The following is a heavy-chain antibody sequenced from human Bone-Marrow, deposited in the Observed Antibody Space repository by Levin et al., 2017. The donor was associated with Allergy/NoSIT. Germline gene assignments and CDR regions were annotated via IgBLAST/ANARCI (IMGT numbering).Heavy chain of an antibody. D-gene: IGHD2-15*01. CDR2: IYSGGST. CDR3: ASPVVAATSFDY. CDR1: GFTVSSNY. J-gene: IGHJ4*02. Sequence: SCAASGFTVSSNYMSWVRQAPGKGLEWVSVIYSGGSTYYADSVKGRFTISRDNSKNTLYLQMNSLRAEDTAVYYCASPVVAATSFDYWGQGTLVTVSS. V-gene: IGHV3-66*01.